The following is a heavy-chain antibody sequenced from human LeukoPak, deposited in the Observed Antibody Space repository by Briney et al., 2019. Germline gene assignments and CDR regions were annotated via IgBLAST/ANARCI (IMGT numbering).Heavy chain of an antibody. Sequence: ASVKVSCKASGYTFTGYYMHWVRQAPGQGLEWMGWNNPNSGGTNYAQKFQGRVTMTRDTSISTAYMELSRLRSDDTAVYYCPSGVVVVAATWSSYYYGMDVWGQGTTVTVSS. D-gene: IGHD2-15*01. CDR1: GYTFTGYY. CDR3: PSGVVVVAATWSSYYYGMDV. CDR2: NNPNSGGT. V-gene: IGHV1-2*02. J-gene: IGHJ6*02.